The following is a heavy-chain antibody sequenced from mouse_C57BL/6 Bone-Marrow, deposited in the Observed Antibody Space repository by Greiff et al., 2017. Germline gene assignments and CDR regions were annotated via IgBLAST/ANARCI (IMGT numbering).Heavy chain of an antibody. D-gene: IGHD1-1*01. CDR3: ARDRNYGRFAY. J-gene: IGHJ3*01. CDR1: GFTFSSYA. V-gene: IGHV5-4*01. CDR2: ISDGGSYT. Sequence: EVQVVESGGGLVKPGGSLKLSCAASGFTFSSYAMSWVRQTPEKRLEWVATISDGGSYTYYPDNVKGRFTVSRDNATNNLYLQMSHLKSEDTAMYYCARDRNYGRFAYWGQGTLVTVSA.